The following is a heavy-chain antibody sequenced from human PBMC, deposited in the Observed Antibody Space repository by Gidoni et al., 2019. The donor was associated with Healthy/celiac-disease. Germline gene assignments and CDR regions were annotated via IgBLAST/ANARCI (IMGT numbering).Heavy chain of an antibody. V-gene: IGHV4-39*07. CDR3: AREGGSYQNY. CDR2: IYYSGTT. Sequence: QLQLQESGPGLVKPSETLSLTCTVSGGSISSSSYYWGWIRQPPGKGLEWIGSIYYSGTTYYNPSLKSRVTISVDTSKNQFSLKLSSVTAADTAVYYCAREGGSYQNYWGQGTLVTVSS. J-gene: IGHJ4*02. CDR1: GGSISSSSYY. D-gene: IGHD1-26*01.